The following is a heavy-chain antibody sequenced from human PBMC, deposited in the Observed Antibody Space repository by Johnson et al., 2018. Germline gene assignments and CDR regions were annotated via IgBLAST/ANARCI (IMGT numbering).Heavy chain of an antibody. CDR1: GFTFSSYA. D-gene: IGHD2/OR15-2a*01. Sequence: EVQLLESGGGVVQPGGSLRLSCVASGFTFSSYAMSWVRQAPGKGLEWVSAITNDGRSTFSADSVEGRFIISRDNSKNTLFLQMNSLRADDSAISYCANLHSPIFRGPTAGMDVGGQGTTVTV. V-gene: IGHV3-23*01. J-gene: IGHJ6*01. CDR2: ITNDGRST. CDR3: ANLHSPIFRGPTAGMDV.